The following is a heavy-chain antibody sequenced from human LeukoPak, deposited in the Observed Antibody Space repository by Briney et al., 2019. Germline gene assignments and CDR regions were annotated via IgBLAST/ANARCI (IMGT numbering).Heavy chain of an antibody. CDR1: GFTFSSYA. D-gene: IGHD6-19*01. J-gene: IGHJ4*02. V-gene: IGHV3-23*01. CDR3: AKGREWLVQYYFDY. CDR2: ISGSGGST. Sequence: GGSLRLSCAASGFTFSSYAMSWVRQAPGKGLEWVSAISGSGGSTYYADSVKGRFTISRDNTKNTLYLQMNSLRAEDTAVYYCAKGREWLVQYYFDYWGQGTLVTVSS.